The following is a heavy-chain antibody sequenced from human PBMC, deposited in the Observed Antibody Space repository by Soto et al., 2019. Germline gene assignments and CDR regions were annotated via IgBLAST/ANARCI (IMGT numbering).Heavy chain of an antibody. V-gene: IGHV3-53*01. D-gene: IGHD1-26*01. CDR2: IYSGGST. CDR1: GFTVSSNY. Sequence: VQLVESGGGLIQPGGSLRLSCAASGFTVSSNYMSWVRQAPGKGLEWVSVIYSGGSTYYADSVKGRFTISRDNSKNTLYLQMNSLRAEDTAVYYCASGNLVGATGWFDPWGQGTLVTVSS. J-gene: IGHJ5*02. CDR3: ASGNLVGATGWFDP.